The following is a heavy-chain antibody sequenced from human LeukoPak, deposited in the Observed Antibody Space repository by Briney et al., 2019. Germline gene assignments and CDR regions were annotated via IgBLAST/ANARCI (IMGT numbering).Heavy chain of an antibody. CDR3: AEVSQWGSSRWYEGD. D-gene: IGHD6-13*01. Sequence: PGGSLRLSCAASGFTFSSSPMSWVRQAPGKGLDWVSSISADGPTYYADSVKGRFTISRDNSKNTLYLQMNSLRGEDTAVYYCAEVSQWGSSRWYEGDWGQGTLVTVSS. CDR1: GFTFSSSP. J-gene: IGHJ4*02. CDR2: ISADGPT. V-gene: IGHV3-23*01.